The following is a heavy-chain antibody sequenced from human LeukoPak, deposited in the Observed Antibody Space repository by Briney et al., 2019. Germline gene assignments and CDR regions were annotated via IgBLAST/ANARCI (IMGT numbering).Heavy chain of an antibody. CDR3: ARGSIVGATFDYFDY. Sequence: GSLRLSCAASGLTVSRNYMSWVRQAPGKGLESVSVIYSGGSTYYADSVRGRFTISRDNSKNTLYLQMNSLRVEDTAVYYCARGSIVGATFDYFDYWGQGTLVTVSS. CDR1: GLTVSRNY. CDR2: IYSGGST. J-gene: IGHJ4*02. D-gene: IGHD1-26*01. V-gene: IGHV3-53*01.